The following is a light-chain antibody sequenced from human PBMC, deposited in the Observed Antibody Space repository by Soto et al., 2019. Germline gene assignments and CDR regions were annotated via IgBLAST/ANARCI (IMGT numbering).Light chain of an antibody. Sequence: EIVLTQSPGTLSLSPGERATLSCMASQSVSNNYLAWYHQKPGRAPRLVLSGVTSTATGIPDRFSGSGSGTDFTLTISRLETEDFAVYYCQQYGTTPWTFGQGTNVEFK. CDR1: QSVSNNY. J-gene: IGKJ1*01. V-gene: IGKV3-20*01. CDR3: QQYGTTPWT. CDR2: GVT.